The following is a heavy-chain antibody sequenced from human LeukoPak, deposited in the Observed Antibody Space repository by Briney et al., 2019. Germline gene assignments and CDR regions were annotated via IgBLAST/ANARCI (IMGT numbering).Heavy chain of an antibody. CDR1: GFTFSSYS. CDR3: ARGAPSGYCSGGSCYPYYYYGMDV. CDR2: ISSSSSYI. Sequence: GGSLRLSCADSGFTFSSYSMNWVRQAPGKGLEWVSSISSSSSYIYYADSVKGRFTISRDNAKNSLYLQMNSLRAEDTAVYYCARGAPSGYCSGGSCYPYYYYGMDVWGQGTTVTVSS. J-gene: IGHJ6*02. D-gene: IGHD2-15*01. V-gene: IGHV3-21*01.